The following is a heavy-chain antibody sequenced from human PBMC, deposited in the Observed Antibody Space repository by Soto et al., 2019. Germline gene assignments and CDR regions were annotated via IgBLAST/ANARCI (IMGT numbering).Heavy chain of an antibody. Sequence: GGSLRLSCAASGFTFSSYAMHWVRQAPGKGLEWVAVISYDGSNKYYADSVKGRFTISRDNSKNTLYLQMNSLRAEDTAVYYCAREQQQWLSFDYWGQGTLVTVSS. J-gene: IGHJ4*02. V-gene: IGHV3-30-3*01. D-gene: IGHD6-19*01. CDR2: ISYDGSNK. CDR3: AREQQQWLSFDY. CDR1: GFTFSSYA.